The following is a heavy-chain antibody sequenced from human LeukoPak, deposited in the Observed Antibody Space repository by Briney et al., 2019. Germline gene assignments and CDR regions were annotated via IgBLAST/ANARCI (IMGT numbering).Heavy chain of an antibody. J-gene: IGHJ4*02. V-gene: IGHV3-64*01. CDR2: ISSNGGST. CDR3: ATNDYGEHGFDY. CDR1: GFTFSSYA. Sequence: PGGSLRLSCAASGFTFSSYAMHWVRQAPGKGLEYVSAISSNGGSTYYANSVKGRFTISRDNSKNTLYLQMGSLRAEDMAVYYCATNDYGEHGFDYWGQGTLVTVSS. D-gene: IGHD4-17*01.